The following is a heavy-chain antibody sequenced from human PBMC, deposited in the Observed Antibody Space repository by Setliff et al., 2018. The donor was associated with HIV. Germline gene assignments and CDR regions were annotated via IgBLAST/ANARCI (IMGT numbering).Heavy chain of an antibody. CDR2: IHTGGNT. D-gene: IGHD1-1*01. V-gene: IGHV4-61*02. J-gene: IGHJ5*02. CDR1: GGSIRSGDYY. Sequence: SETLSLTGTVSGGSIRSGDYYGTWIRQPAGQGLQWIGRIHTGGNTNYNPSLKSLVTISVDTSKSQFSLQLSSLTAAYTSVYYCARVRTRWPNYNSFPPLVLGTLVTVSS. CDR3: ARVRTRWPNYNSFPP.